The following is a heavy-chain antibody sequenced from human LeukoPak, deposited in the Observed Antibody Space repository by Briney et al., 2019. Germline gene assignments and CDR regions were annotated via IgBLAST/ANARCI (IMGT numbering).Heavy chain of an antibody. J-gene: IGHJ3*02. Sequence: PGGSLRLSCTASGFTFSSYAMTWVRQAPGKGLEWVSGIGISGASTYYADSVKGRFTISRDNSKNTLYLQMNSLRAEDTAVYYCAKVIDSYGQGDIWGQGTMVTVSS. CDR3: AKVIDSYGQGDI. CDR2: IGISGAST. V-gene: IGHV3-23*01. CDR1: GFTFSSYA. D-gene: IGHD5-18*01.